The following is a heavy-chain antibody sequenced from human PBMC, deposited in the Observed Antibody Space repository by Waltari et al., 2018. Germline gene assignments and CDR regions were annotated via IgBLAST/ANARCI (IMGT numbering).Heavy chain of an antibody. D-gene: IGHD6-13*01. CDR2: INHSGST. CDR1: GGSFSGYY. Sequence: QVQLQQWGAGLLKPSETLSLTCAVYGGSFSGYYWSWIRQPPGKGLEWIGEINHSGSTNYNPSLKSRVTISVDTSKNQFSLKLSSVTAADTAVYYCARGGDKQQLFYAVEYFDYWGQGTLVTVSS. CDR3: ARGGDKQQLFYAVEYFDY. J-gene: IGHJ4*02. V-gene: IGHV4-34*01.